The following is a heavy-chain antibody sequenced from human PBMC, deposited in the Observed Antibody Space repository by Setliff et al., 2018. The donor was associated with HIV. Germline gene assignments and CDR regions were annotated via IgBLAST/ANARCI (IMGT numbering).Heavy chain of an antibody. D-gene: IGHD2-21*02. CDR1: GYTFTDYY. CDR3: ARLSGDYYYFDY. Sequence: ASVKVSCKASGYTFTDYYIHWVRQAPGQGLEWMGWIYPNTGGTNYAQKFQGRVTMTRDTSISTAYMELSRLRSDDTAVYYCARLSGDYYYFDYWGQGTLVTVS. CDR2: IYPNTGGT. V-gene: IGHV1-2*02. J-gene: IGHJ4*02.